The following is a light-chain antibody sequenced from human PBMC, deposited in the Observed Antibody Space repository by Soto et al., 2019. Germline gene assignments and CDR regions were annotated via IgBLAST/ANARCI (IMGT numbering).Light chain of an antibody. V-gene: IGKV1-5*03. CDR1: ESISLW. CDR3: QHYNSFPYT. J-gene: IGKJ2*01. Sequence: DIQMTQSPSTLSASVGDRVTITCRASESISLWLAWFQQKPGKAPKLLLYKASTLASEVPSRFSGSGSGTEFPLTIRSLQPDDFAIYYCQHYNSFPYTFGQGTKVDI. CDR2: KAS.